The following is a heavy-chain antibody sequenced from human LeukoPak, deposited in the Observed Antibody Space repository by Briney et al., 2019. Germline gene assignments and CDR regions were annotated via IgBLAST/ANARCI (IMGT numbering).Heavy chain of an antibody. CDR2: IYHSGST. D-gene: IGHD6-19*01. CDR3: ARSTPGGWYLGISTDFDY. CDR1: GYSISSGYY. J-gene: IGHJ4*02. V-gene: IGHV4-38-2*02. Sequence: PSETLSLTCTVSGYSISSGYYWGWIRQPPGKGLEWIGSIYHSGSTYYNPSLKSRVTISVDTSKNQFSLKLSSVTAADTAVYYCARSTPGGWYLGISTDFDYWGQGTLVTVSS.